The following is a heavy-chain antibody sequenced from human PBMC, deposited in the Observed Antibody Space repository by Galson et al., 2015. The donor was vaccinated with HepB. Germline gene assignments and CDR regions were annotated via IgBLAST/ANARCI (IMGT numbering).Heavy chain of an antibody. CDR3: AKDRGGGTIFGVVSFLGY. Sequence: SLRLSCAASGFTFSSYAMSWVRQAPGKGLEWVSAISGSGGSTYYADSVKGRFTISRDNSKNTLYLQMNSLRAEDTAVYYCAKDRGGGTIFGVVSFLGYWGQGTLVTVSS. D-gene: IGHD3-3*01. CDR1: GFTFSSYA. V-gene: IGHV3-23*01. CDR2: ISGSGGST. J-gene: IGHJ4*02.